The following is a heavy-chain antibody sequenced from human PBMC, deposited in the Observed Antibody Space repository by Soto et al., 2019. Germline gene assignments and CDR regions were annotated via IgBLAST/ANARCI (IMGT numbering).Heavy chain of an antibody. D-gene: IGHD6-13*01. CDR2: ISYDGSNK. CDR3: ARAYNPGYRSRWSPY. CDR1: YFAFCRYT. J-gene: IGHJ4*02. Sequence: SEGYLRHCAATSYFAFCRYTIHWVLQAPGKGLEWVAVISYDGSNKYYADSVKGRFTISRDNSKNTLYLQMNSLRAEDTAVYYCARAYNPGYRSRWSPYSGPGT. V-gene: IGHV3-30-3*01.